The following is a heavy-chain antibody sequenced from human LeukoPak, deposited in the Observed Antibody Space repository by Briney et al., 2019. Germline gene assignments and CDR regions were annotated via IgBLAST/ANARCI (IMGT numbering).Heavy chain of an antibody. CDR2: IYHSGST. Sequence: PSETLSLTCAVPGGSIHSSNWWSWVRQPPGKGLEWIGEIYHSGSTNYNPSLKSRVTISVDKSKNQFSLKVSSVTAADTAVYYCARVRCRTDAFDIWGQGTMVTVSS. CDR1: GGSIHSSNW. J-gene: IGHJ3*02. CDR3: ARVRCRTDAFDI. D-gene: IGHD2-2*01. V-gene: IGHV4-4*02.